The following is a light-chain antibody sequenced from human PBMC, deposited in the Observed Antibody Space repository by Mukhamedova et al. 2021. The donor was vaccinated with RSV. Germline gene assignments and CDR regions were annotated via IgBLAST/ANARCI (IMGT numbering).Light chain of an antibody. J-gene: IGKJ1*01. CDR3: QQYNNYFSWT. CDR2: KAS. V-gene: IGKV1-5*03. Sequence: WYQRRVHGKAPKLLIYKASDLESGVPSRFSGSGSGTESTLTINSLQPDDFATYYCQQYNNYFSWTFGQGTKVEIK.